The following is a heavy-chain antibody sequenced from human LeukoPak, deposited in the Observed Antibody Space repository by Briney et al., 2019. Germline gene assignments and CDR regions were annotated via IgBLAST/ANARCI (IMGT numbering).Heavy chain of an antibody. J-gene: IGHJ6*02. Sequence: PGRSLRLSCAASGFTFSSYDMRWVRQAPGKGLEWVAVISYDGSNKYYPDSVKGRFTISRDNSKNTLYLQMNSLRAEDTAVYYCARDWGTTYGMDVWGQGTTVTVSS. D-gene: IGHD2-2*01. CDR2: ISYDGSNK. CDR1: GFTFSSYD. V-gene: IGHV3-30-3*01. CDR3: ARDWGTTYGMDV.